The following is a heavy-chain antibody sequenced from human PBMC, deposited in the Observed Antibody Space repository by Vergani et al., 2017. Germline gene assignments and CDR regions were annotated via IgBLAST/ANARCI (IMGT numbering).Heavy chain of an antibody. CDR2: ISYDGSNK. CDR3: ARDWGPWDIVVVGNY. V-gene: IGHV3-30-3*01. CDR1: GFTFSSYA. D-gene: IGHD2-2*01. J-gene: IGHJ4*02. Sequence: VQLLESGGGVVQPGRSLRLSCAASGFTFSSYAMHWVRQAPGKGLEWVAVISYDGSNKYYADSVKGRFTISRDNSKNTLYLQMNSLRAEDTAVYYCARDWGPWDIVVVGNYWGQGTLVTVSS.